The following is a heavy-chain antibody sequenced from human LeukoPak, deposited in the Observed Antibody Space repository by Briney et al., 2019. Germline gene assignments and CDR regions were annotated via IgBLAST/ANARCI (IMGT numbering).Heavy chain of an antibody. D-gene: IGHD6-13*01. CDR1: GFTFSSYG. J-gene: IGHJ4*02. CDR2: IWYDGSNE. V-gene: IGHV3-33*01. Sequence: QPGGSLRLSCAASGFTFSSYGMHWARQAPGKGLEWVPVIWYDGSNEYYAVSVNRRFTISRDNSKNTLYLQMNSRRAEDTAVYSCARDSWSLDYWGQGTLVTVSS. CDR3: ARDSWSLDY.